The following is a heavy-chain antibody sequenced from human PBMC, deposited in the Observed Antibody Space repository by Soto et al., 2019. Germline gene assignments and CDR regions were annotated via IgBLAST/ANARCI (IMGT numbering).Heavy chain of an antibody. J-gene: IGHJ6*02. D-gene: IGHD4-17*01. CDR1: GYTFTSYA. CDR2: INAGNGNT. CDR3: ARDPGPTNDYGDYPYYYYYGMDV. Sequence: ASVKVSCKASGYTFTSYAMHWVRQAPGQRLEWMGWINAGNGNTKYSQKFQGRVTITRDTSASTAYMELSSLRSEDTAVYYCARDPGPTNDYGDYPYYYYYGMDVWGQGTTVTVSS. V-gene: IGHV1-3*01.